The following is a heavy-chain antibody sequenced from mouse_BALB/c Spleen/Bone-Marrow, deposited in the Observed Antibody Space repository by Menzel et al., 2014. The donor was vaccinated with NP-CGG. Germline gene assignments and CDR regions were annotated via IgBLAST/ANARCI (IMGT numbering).Heavy chain of an antibody. D-gene: IGHD4-1*01. CDR3: ARYWDAY. CDR1: AYPFTSYW. J-gene: IGHJ3*01. Sequence: QVQLQQSGAELAKPGASVKMSRKVSAYPFTSYWIHWVKQRPGQGLEWIGYIDPRTANTEYSQKFKDKATLTADKSSSTAYMQLSSLTSEDSAVYYCARYWDAYWGQGTLVTVSA. V-gene: IGHV1-7*01. CDR2: IDPRTANT.